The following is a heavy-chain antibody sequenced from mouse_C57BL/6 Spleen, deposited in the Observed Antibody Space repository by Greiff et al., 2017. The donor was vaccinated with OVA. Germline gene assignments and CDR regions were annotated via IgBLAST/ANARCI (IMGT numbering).Heavy chain of an antibody. CDR2: INPNNGGT. CDR1: GYTFTDYN. D-gene: IGHD1-1*01. CDR3: AREDYGSSFWYFDV. Sequence: VQLQQSGPELVKPGASVKIPCKASGYTFTDYNMDWVKQSHGKSLEWIGDINPNNGGTIYNQKFKGKATLTVDKSSSTAYMELRSLTSEDTAVYDCAREDYGSSFWYFDVWGTGTTVTVSS. J-gene: IGHJ1*03. V-gene: IGHV1-18*01.